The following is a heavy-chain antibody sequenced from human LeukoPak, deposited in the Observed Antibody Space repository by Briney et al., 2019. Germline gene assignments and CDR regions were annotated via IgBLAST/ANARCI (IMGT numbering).Heavy chain of an antibody. J-gene: IGHJ4*02. Sequence: GGSLRLSCAASGFTFSSYGMHWVRQAPGKGLEWVAFIRHDGSNKYYADSVKGRFTFSRDNSKNTLFLQMNSLRPEDTAVYYCAKGLDYGLDYWGQGTLVTVSS. CDR1: GFTFSSYG. CDR2: IRHDGSNK. D-gene: IGHD4/OR15-4a*01. CDR3: AKGLDYGLDY. V-gene: IGHV3-30*02.